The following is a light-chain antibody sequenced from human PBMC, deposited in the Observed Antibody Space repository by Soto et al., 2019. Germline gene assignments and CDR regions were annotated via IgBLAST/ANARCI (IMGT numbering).Light chain of an antibody. Sequence: QSVLTQPASVSGSPGQSITISCTGPSSDVGSYNLVSWYQQYPGKAPKVIIYEVTHRPSGVSTRFSGSISGSTASLTISGLQPEDEADYYCSSYFVSKISYVFGPGTKLTVL. CDR1: SSDVGSYNL. V-gene: IGLV2-14*02. J-gene: IGLJ1*01. CDR2: EVT. CDR3: SSYFVSKISYV.